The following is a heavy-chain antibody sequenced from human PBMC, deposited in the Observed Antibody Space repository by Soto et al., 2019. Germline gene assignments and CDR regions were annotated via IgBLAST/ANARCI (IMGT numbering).Heavy chain of an antibody. D-gene: IGHD1-20*01. CDR2: INPNSGGT. Sequence: ASVKVSCKASGYTFTGYYMHWVRQAPGQGLEWMGWINPNSGGTNYAQKFQGWVTMTRDTSISTAYMELSRLRSDDTAVYYCARKITGDPAGYCDYWGQGTLVTVSS. CDR3: ARKITGDPAGYCDY. V-gene: IGHV1-2*04. J-gene: IGHJ4*02. CDR1: GYTFTGYY.